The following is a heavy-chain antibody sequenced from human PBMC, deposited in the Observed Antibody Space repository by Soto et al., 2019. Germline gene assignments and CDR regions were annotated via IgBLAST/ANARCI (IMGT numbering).Heavy chain of an antibody. V-gene: IGHV3-21*01. J-gene: IGHJ6*03. CDR2: ISSSSSYI. D-gene: IGHD2-15*01. Sequence: EVQLVESGGGLVKPGGSLRLSCAASGFTFSSYSMNWVRQAPGKGLEWVSSISSSSSYIYYADSVKCHFTISRDNAKNSLYLQMNSLRADDTGVYYGARLVNPYCSGGSCYSVGYYYSYYMDVWGKGTTVTVSS. CDR1: GFTFSSYS. CDR3: ARLVNPYCSGGSCYSVGYYYSYYMDV.